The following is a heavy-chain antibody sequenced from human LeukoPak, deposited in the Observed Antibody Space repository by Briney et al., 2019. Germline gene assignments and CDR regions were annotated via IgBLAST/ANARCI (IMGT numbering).Heavy chain of an antibody. Sequence: SQTLSLTCTVSGGSISSGGYYWSWIRQHPGKGLEWIGYIYYSGSTYYNPSLKSRVTISVGTSKNQFSLKLSSVTAADTAVYYCARVQTGGPPPDYWGQGTLVTVSS. J-gene: IGHJ4*02. CDR1: GGSISSGGYY. V-gene: IGHV4-31*03. CDR2: IYYSGST. CDR3: ARVQTGGPPPDY.